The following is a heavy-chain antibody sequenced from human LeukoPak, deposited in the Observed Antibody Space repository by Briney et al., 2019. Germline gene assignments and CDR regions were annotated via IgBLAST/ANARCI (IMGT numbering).Heavy chain of an antibody. J-gene: IGHJ5*02. CDR3: ARSIEVVPAAIEDNWFDP. CDR1: GFTFSSYA. D-gene: IGHD2-2*01. CDR2: ISYDGSNK. Sequence: PGRSLRLSCAASGFTFSSYAMHWVRQAPGKGLEWVAVISYDGSNKYYADSVKGRFTISRDNSKNTLYLQMNSLRAEDTAVYYCARSIEVVPAAIEDNWFDPWGQGTLVTVSS. V-gene: IGHV3-30-3*01.